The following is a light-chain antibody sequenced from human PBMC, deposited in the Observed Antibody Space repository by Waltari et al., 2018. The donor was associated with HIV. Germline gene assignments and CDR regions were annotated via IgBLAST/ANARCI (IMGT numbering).Light chain of an antibody. CDR2: GAL. J-gene: IGKJ2*01. CDR3: LQYGSSPYT. CDR1: HTITNRL. V-gene: IGKV3-20*01. Sequence: EIVMTQSPATMSVSPGERVTLSCRASHTITNRLAWYQQKAGQAPRLLMYGALRRATGIPDRFSGTESGTDFTLTISRLEPEDFAVYYCLQYGSSPYTFGQGTKLEI.